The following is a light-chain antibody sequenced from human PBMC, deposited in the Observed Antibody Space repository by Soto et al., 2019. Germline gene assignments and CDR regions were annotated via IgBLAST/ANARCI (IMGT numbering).Light chain of an antibody. J-gene: IGLJ2*01. CDR1: SSNIGAGHN. CDR3: QSYDSSLSEGV. Sequence: QSVLTQPPSVSGAPGQRVTISCTGSSSNIGAGHNVHWYQQLPGTAPKLLIYANNNRPSGVPDRFSGSKSGTSASLAITGLQAEDEADYYCQSYDSSLSEGVFGGGTKLTVL. V-gene: IGLV1-40*01. CDR2: ANN.